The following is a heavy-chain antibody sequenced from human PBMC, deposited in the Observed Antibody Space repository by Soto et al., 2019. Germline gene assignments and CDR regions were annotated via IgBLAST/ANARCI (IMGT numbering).Heavy chain of an antibody. CDR1: GFTCSSYG. CDR3: AKDTEPGFWLNWFDP. V-gene: IGHV3-30*18. Sequence: QVQLVESGGGVVQPGRSLRLSCAASGFTCSSYGMHWVRQAPGKGLEWVAVISYDGSNKYYADSVKGRFTISRDNSKNTLYLQMNSLRAEDTAVYYSAKDTEPGFWLNWFDPWGQGTLVTVSS. J-gene: IGHJ5*02. D-gene: IGHD3-3*01. CDR2: ISYDGSNK.